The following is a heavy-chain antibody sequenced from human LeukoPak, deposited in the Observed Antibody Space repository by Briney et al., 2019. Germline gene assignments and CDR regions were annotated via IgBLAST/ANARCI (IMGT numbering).Heavy chain of an antibody. V-gene: IGHV3-7*01. Sequence: GGSLRLSCAASGFTFSSYCMSWVRQAPGKGLEWVANINQDGSEKYYVDSVKGRFTISRDNAKNSLYLQMNSLRAEDTAVYYCARDVMGCSSTSCFFDSWGQGTLVTVSS. CDR1: GFTFSSYC. D-gene: IGHD2-2*01. J-gene: IGHJ4*02. CDR2: INQDGSEK. CDR3: ARDVMGCSSTSCFFDS.